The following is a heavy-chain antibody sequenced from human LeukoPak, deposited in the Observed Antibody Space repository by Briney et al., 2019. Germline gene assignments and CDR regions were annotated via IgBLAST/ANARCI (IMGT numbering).Heavy chain of an antibody. D-gene: IGHD3-22*01. CDR2: ISSSGSTI. V-gene: IGHV3-48*03. CDR1: GFTFSSYE. Sequence: GGSLRLSYAASGFTFSSYEMNWVRQAPGKGLEWVSYISSSGSTIYYADSVKGRFTISRDNAKNSLYLQMNSLRAEDTAVYYCARGRMVVVVRGNAFDIWGQGTMVTVSS. J-gene: IGHJ3*02. CDR3: ARGRMVVVVRGNAFDI.